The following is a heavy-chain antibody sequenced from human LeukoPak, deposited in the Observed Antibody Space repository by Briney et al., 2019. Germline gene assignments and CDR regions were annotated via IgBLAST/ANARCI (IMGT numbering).Heavy chain of an antibody. CDR2: INPSGGST. D-gene: IGHD3-3*01. J-gene: IGHJ6*02. CDR1: GYTFTSYY. V-gene: IGHV1-46*01. CDR3: ATGFWSGYFGPYYYYYGMDV. Sequence: ASVKVSCKASGYTFTSYYMHWVRQAPGHGLEWMGIINPSGGSTSYAQKFQGRVTMTRDTSTSTVYMELSSLRSEDTAVYYCATGFWSGYFGPYYYYYGMDVWGQGTTVTVSS.